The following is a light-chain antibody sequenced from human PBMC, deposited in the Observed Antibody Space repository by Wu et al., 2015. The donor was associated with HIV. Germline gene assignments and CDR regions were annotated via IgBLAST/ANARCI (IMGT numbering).Light chain of an antibody. Sequence: LSCRASQSVSSNLAWYQQKPGQAPRLLIYGASTRATGIPARFSGSGSGTEFTLTISSLQSEDFAVYYCQQYNNWPPWTFGQGTKVEIK. CDR3: QQYNNWPPWT. CDR2: GAS. CDR1: QSVSSN. J-gene: IGKJ1*01. V-gene: IGKV3-15*01.